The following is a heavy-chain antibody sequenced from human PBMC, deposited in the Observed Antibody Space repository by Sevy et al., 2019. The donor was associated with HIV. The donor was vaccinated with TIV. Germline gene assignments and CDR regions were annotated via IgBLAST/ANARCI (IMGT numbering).Heavy chain of an antibody. CDR2: ISSSSSTI. Sequence: GGSLRLSCAASRFTFSSYSMNWVRQAPGKGLEWVSYISSSSSTIYYADSVKGRFTISRDNAKNSLYLQMNSLRDEDTAVYYCARDQYYYDSSGYYKANDYWGQGTLVTVSS. J-gene: IGHJ4*02. D-gene: IGHD3-22*01. V-gene: IGHV3-48*02. CDR1: RFTFSSYS. CDR3: ARDQYYYDSSGYYKANDY.